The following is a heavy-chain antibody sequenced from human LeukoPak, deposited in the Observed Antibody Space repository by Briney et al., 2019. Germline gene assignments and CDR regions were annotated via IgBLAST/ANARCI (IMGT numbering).Heavy chain of an antibody. J-gene: IGHJ6*02. CDR3: AGVMHRDIVMARGPGMDV. CDR2: INPYNSDT. V-gene: IGHV1-18*01. CDR1: GSTFTTYG. D-gene: IGHD5-12*01. Sequence: AAVKVSCKASGSTFTTYGISWVRQAPGQGLAWMGLINPYNSDTNYAQKLQGRGTITTYRSKRTDYMELRRLRLDDTAVSSCAGVMHRDIVMARGPGMDVWGQGTTVTVSS.